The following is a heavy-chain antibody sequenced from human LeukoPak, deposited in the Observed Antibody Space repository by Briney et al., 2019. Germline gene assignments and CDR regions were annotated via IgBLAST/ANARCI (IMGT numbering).Heavy chain of an antibody. CDR3: ARDYYETSGYKYDVFDI. CDR1: DYTFASYG. V-gene: IGHV1-18*01. D-gene: IGHD3-16*01. J-gene: IGHJ3*02. Sequence: ASVKVSCKASDYTFASYGISWVLQAPGQGLEWMGWISNYNGGTNFAQKVQERVTLTTDTSTSTTYMELRSLRSDDAAVYYCARDYYETSGYKYDVFDIWGQGTMVTVSS. CDR2: ISNYNGGT.